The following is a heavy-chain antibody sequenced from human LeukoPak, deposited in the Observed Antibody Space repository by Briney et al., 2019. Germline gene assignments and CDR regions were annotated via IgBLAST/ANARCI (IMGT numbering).Heavy chain of an antibody. CDR2: ISYDGSNQ. Sequence: PGRSLRLSCAASGFTFSNYAMHWVRHAPGKGLEWVAIISYDGSNQYYADSVKGRFTISRDNSKNTLYLQMNSLRADDTAVYYCAKGDGSFVVDYWGQGTLVTVSS. D-gene: IGHD6-19*01. V-gene: IGHV3-30-3*01. J-gene: IGHJ4*02. CDR1: GFTFSNYA. CDR3: AKGDGSFVVDY.